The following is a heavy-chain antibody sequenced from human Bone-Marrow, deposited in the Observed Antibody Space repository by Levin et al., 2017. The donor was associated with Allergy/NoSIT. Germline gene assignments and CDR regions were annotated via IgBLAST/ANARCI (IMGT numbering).Heavy chain of an antibody. CDR3: ARGGGDSSSSQDFDF. Sequence: SETLSLTCTVSGASISSYYWDWIRQPPGKGLEWIGYVHYSGSTSYNPSLQSRVSMSVDTSKNQFSLKVISVTAADTAVYYCARGGGDSSSSQDFDFWGQGTLVTVSS. V-gene: IGHV4-59*01. CDR2: VHYSGST. D-gene: IGHD6-6*01. CDR1: GASISSYY. J-gene: IGHJ4*02.